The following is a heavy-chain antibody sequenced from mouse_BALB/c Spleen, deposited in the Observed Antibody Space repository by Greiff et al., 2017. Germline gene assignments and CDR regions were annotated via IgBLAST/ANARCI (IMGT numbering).Heavy chain of an antibody. CDR1: GYSITSDYA. V-gene: IGHV3-2*02. Sequence: EVKLVESGPGLVKPSQSLSLTCTVTGYSITSDYAWNWIRQFPGNKLEWMGYISYSGSTSYNPSLKSRISITRDTSKNQFFLQLNSVTTEDTATYYCAVYYDYVLFAYWGQGTLVTVSA. D-gene: IGHD2-4*01. CDR3: AVYYDYVLFAY. CDR2: ISYSGST. J-gene: IGHJ3*01.